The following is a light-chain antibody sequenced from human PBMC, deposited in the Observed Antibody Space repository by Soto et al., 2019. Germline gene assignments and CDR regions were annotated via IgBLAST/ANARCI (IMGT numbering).Light chain of an antibody. CDR3: HQYDSSPLT. J-gene: IGKJ4*02. CDR2: GAS. V-gene: IGKV3-20*01. Sequence: EIVLTQSPGTLSLSPGERATLSCRASQSVSSSDLAWYQQKPGQAPRLLIYGASSRATGIPDRVSGSGSGTDVPLIISRREPDDFAVYYCHQYDSSPLTFGGGTKVEIK. CDR1: QSVSSSD.